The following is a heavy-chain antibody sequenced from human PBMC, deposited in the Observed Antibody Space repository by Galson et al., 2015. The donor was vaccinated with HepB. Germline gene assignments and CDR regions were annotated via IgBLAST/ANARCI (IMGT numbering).Heavy chain of an antibody. CDR3: ARDKGSEGRSFDI. J-gene: IGHJ3*02. CDR2: IYYNGDT. Sequence: ETLSLTCSVSNGSITGHYCSWIRQPPGKGLEWIGHIYYNGDTNYNPSLTSRLTISVDTSKNQISLKLSSLTAADTAVYYCARDKGSEGRSFDIWGQGTMVTVSS. V-gene: IGHV4-59*11. CDR1: NGSITGHY.